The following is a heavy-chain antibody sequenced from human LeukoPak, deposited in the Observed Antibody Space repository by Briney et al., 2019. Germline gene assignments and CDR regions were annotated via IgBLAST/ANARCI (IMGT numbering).Heavy chain of an antibody. J-gene: IGHJ5*02. D-gene: IGHD2-2*01. V-gene: IGHV1-69*13. CDR2: IIPIFGTA. CDR1: GYSFTSYG. CDR3: ARGTRHRYCSSTSCYRGWLDP. Sequence: SVKVSCKASGYSFTSYGISWVRQAPGQGLEWMGGIIPIFGTANYAQKFQGRVTITADESTRTAYMELSSLRSEDTAVYYCARGTRHRYCSSTSCYRGWLDPWGQGTLVTVSS.